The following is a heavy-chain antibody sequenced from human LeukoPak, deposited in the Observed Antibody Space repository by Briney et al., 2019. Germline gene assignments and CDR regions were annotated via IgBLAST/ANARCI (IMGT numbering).Heavy chain of an antibody. CDR3: ARGGRFGERAAFDI. CDR2: IWYGGSNK. CDR1: GFTFSSYG. Sequence: GGSLRLSCAASGFTFSSYGMHWVRQAPGKGLEWVAVIWYGGSNKYYADSVKGRFTISRDNSKNTLYLQMNSLRAEDTAVYYCARGGRFGERAAFDIWGQGTMVTVSS. J-gene: IGHJ3*02. D-gene: IGHD3-10*01. V-gene: IGHV3-33*08.